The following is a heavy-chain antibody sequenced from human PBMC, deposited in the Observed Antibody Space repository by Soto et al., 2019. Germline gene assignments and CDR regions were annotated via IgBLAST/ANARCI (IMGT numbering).Heavy chain of an antibody. D-gene: IGHD1-1*01. CDR1: GGSISSYY. J-gene: IGHJ6*02. CDR2: IYTSGST. V-gene: IGHV4-4*07. CDR3: ARDGEKRRYYYGMDV. Sequence: QVQLQESGPGLVKPSETLSLTCTVSGGSISSYYWSWIRQPAGKGLEWIGRIYTSGSTNYNPSLKGRVTMSVDTSKNQFYLNLSSVTAADTAVYYCARDGEKRRYYYGMDVWGQGTTVTVSS.